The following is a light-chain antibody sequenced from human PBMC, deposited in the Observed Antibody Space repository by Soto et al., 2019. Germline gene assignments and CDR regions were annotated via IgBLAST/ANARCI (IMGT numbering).Light chain of an antibody. Sequence: EIVMTQSPPTLYVSPGERATLSCRASQSISRNLAWFQQKPGQAPILLIFGASTRAAGTPARFSGSGSWTEFSLTISGLQSEDFAVYYCHQYENWPKTFGQGTKVEI. V-gene: IGKV3-15*01. CDR2: GAS. CDR1: QSISRN. J-gene: IGKJ1*01. CDR3: HQYENWPKT.